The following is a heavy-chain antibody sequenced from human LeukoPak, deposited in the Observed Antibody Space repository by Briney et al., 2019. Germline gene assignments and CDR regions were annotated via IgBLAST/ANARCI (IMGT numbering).Heavy chain of an antibody. CDR3: ARGASTFTTVVTPVPFDY. D-gene: IGHD4-23*01. CDR2: ISSSSSYI. Sequence: GGSLRLSCAASGFTFSSYSMNWVRQAPGKGLEWVSSISSSSSYIYYADSVKGRFTISRDNAKNSLYLQMNSLRAEDTAVYYCARGASTFTTVVTPVPFDYWGQGTLVTVSS. V-gene: IGHV3-21*01. J-gene: IGHJ4*02. CDR1: GFTFSSYS.